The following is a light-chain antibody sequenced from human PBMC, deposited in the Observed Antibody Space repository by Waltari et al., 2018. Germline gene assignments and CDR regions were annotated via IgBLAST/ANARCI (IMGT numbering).Light chain of an antibody. Sequence: ETVLTQSPATLSLSPGERATLSCRTSQSISTFLAWYQQRPGQAPRLLIYDASNRATGIPARFSGSGSGTDFTLTISSLEPEDFAVYYCQQRSNRPPTWTFGQGTKVEIK. CDR2: DAS. CDR1: QSISTF. V-gene: IGKV3-11*01. CDR3: QQRSNRPPTWT. J-gene: IGKJ1*01.